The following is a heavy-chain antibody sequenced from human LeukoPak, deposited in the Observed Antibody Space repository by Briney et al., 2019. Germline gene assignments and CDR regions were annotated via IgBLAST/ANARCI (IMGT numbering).Heavy chain of an antibody. CDR1: GYTFTSYG. CDR3: ARDRGYYGSGSSPALYDY. D-gene: IGHD3-10*01. J-gene: IGHJ4*02. V-gene: IGHV1-18*04. CDR2: ISAYNGNT. Sequence: ASVKVSCKASGYTFTSYGISWVRLAPGQGLEWMGWISAYNGNTNYAQKLQGRVTMTTDTSTSTAYMELRSLRSDDTAVYYCARDRGYYGSGSSPALYDYWGQGTLVTVSS.